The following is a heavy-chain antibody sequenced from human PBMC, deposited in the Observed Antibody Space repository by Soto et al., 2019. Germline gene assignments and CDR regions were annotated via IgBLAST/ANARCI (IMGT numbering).Heavy chain of an antibody. CDR2: ISGSGGST. Sequence: EVQLLESGGGLVQPGGSLRLSCAASGFTFSSYAMSWVRQAPGKGLEWVSAISGSGGSTYYADSVKGRFTISRDNSKNSLYLQMNSLRAEDTAVYYCAKGFRTVGPREDAFDIWGQGTMVTVSS. CDR3: AKGFRTVGPREDAFDI. D-gene: IGHD4-17*01. J-gene: IGHJ3*02. V-gene: IGHV3-23*01. CDR1: GFTFSSYA.